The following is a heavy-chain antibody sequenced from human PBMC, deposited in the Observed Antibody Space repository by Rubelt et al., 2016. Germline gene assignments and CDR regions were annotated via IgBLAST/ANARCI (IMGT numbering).Heavy chain of an antibody. CDR1: SSYV. Sequence: SSYVLHWVRQAPGKGLEYISAISNNGGSTYYANSVKGRFTISRDNSKKTVYLQMGSLRPEDMATYYCASSSGWYTGFSFWGQGTLVTVSS. V-gene: IGHV3-64*01. J-gene: IGHJ4*02. CDR2: ISNNGGST. D-gene: IGHD6-19*01. CDR3: ASSSGWYTGFSF.